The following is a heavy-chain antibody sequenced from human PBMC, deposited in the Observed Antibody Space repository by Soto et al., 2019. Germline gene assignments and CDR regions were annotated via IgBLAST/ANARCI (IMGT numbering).Heavy chain of an antibody. V-gene: IGHV3-23*01. CDR1: GFTFSSYA. J-gene: IGHJ6*03. D-gene: IGHD3-10*01. CDR2: ISGSGGST. CDR3: AIWFGEGDYYYYMDV. Sequence: GSLRLSCAASGFTFSSYAMSWVRQAPGKGLEWVSAISGSGGSTYYADSVKGRFTISRDNSKNTLYLQMNSLRAEDTAVYYCAIWFGEGDYYYYMDVWGKGTTVTVSS.